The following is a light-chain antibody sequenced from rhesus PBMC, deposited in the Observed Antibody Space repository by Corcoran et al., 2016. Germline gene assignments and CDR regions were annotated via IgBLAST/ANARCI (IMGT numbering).Light chain of an antibody. V-gene: IGKV1-22*01. Sequence: DIQMTQSPSSLSASVGDTVTITCRASQSISSWLDWYQQRPGKAPKFLISKASSLQSGGPSRVRGSGYGTDFTLTISSLQPEDCATYYFLRYSSPPPTVGPGTKLDIK. CDR1: QSISSW. CDR2: KAS. CDR3: LRYSSPPPT. J-gene: IGKJ3*01.